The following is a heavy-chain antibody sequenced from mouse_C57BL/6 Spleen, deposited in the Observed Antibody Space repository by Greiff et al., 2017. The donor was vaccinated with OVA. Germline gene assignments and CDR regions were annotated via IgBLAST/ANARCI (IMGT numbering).Heavy chain of an antibody. CDR2: INPYNGGT. CDR1: GYTFTDYY. J-gene: IGHJ4*01. CDR3: AARYYDGYAMDY. Sequence: LMESGPVLVKPGASVKMSCKASGYTFTDYYMNWVKQSHGKSLEWIGVINPYNGGTSYNQKFKGKATLTVDKSSSTAYMELNSLTSEDSAVYYCAARYYDGYAMDYWGQGTSVTVSS. D-gene: IGHD1-1*01. V-gene: IGHV1-19*01.